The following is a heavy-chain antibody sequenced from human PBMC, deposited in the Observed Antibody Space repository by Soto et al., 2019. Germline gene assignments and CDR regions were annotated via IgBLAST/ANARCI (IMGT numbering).Heavy chain of an antibody. J-gene: IGHJ4*02. CDR2: IKDYGNEK. D-gene: IGHD2-2*01. CDR1: GFTFSNYF. CDR3: ARERSGWVICSGTSCLDY. Sequence: GGSLRLSCAASGFTFSNYFMSWVRQDPGKGLEWVANIKDYGNEKYSVDSVRGRFTISRDNAQNSRYLQMNSLRVEDTAIYYCARERSGWVICSGTSCLDYWGKGTRVTSSS. V-gene: IGHV3-7*03.